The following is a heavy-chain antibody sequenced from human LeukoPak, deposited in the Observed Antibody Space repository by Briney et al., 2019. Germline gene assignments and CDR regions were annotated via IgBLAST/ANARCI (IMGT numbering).Heavy chain of an antibody. J-gene: IGHJ4*02. D-gene: IGHD3-22*01. V-gene: IGHV4-31*03. CDR3: ARSHDSSGFPFDY. Sequence: SETLSLTCTVSSGSISSGVYYWSWIRQYPGEGLEWIGYIHYSGATYSNPSLESRVTISVDTSKNRFSLNLSSVTAADTAVYYCARSHDSSGFPFDYWGQGTPVTVSS. CDR2: IHYSGAT. CDR1: SGSISSGVYY.